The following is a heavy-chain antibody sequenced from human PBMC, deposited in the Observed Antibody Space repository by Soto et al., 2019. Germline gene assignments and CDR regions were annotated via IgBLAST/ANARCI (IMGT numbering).Heavy chain of an antibody. D-gene: IGHD6-19*01. Sequence: PGGSLRLSCAASGFTFSSYAMSWVRQAPGKGLEWVSTISGGSTYYGDSAKGRFTISRDNSKNTLYLQMDSLRAEDTAVYYCAKDSPNIYRTGWYSDFWGQGTLVTVSS. CDR3: AKDSPNIYRTGWYSDF. V-gene: IGHV3-23*01. J-gene: IGHJ4*02. CDR1: GFTFSSYA. CDR2: ISGGST.